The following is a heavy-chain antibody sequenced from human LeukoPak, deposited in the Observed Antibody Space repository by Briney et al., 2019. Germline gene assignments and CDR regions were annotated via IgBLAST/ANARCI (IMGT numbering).Heavy chain of an antibody. CDR3: ARAPMGAAALY. CDR2: MNPVSGNA. J-gene: IGHJ4*02. V-gene: IGHV1-8*01. Sequence: ASVKVSCKAFGYAFTNFDINWVRQAPGQGLEWMGWMNPVSGNAGSAQKFQGRVTLTRDTSISTAYMELSSLRSDDTAFYYCARAPMGAAALYWGQGTLVTVSS. D-gene: IGHD6-13*01. CDR1: GYAFTNFD.